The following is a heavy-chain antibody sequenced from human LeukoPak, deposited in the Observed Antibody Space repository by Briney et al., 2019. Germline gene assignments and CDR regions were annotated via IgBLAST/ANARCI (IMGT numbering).Heavy chain of an antibody. D-gene: IGHD2/OR15-2a*01. J-gene: IGHJ6*02. CDR2: INHSGST. CDR1: GGSFSGYY. V-gene: IGHV4-34*01. CDR3: ARSVLGDFNYYYGMDV. Sequence: SETLSLTCAVYGGSFSGYYWSWIRQPPGKGLEWIGEINHSGSTNYNPSLKSRVTISVDTSKNQFSLKLSSVAAADTAVYYCARSVLGDFNYYYGMDVWGQGTTVTVSS.